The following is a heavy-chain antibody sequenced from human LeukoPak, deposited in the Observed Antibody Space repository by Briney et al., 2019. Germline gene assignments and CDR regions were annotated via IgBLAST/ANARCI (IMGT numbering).Heavy chain of an antibody. V-gene: IGHV1-2*02. CDR2: INPNSGGT. D-gene: IGHD6-19*01. J-gene: IGHJ4*02. Sequence: ASVKVSCKASGYTFTGYYMHWVRQAPGQGLEWMGWINPNSGGTNYAQKFQGRVTMTRDTAISTAYMELSRLRSDDTAVYYCARGPAVAIGPHGYWGQGTLVTVSS. CDR3: ARGPAVAIGPHGY. CDR1: GYTFTGYY.